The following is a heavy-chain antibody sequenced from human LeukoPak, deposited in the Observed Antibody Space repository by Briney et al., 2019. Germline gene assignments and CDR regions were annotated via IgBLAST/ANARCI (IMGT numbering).Heavy chain of an antibody. CDR1: GGSITNYY. CDR3: AKSNGYGLVDI. Sequence: SETLSLTCTVSGGSITNYYWSWIRQPPGKGLEWIGFIYYSGTTNYNPSLKSRVTISVDTSKNQFSLKLSSMTAADTAVYYCAKSNGYGLVDIWGQGTMVTVSS. CDR2: IYYSGTT. V-gene: IGHV4-59*01. J-gene: IGHJ3*02. D-gene: IGHD3-22*01.